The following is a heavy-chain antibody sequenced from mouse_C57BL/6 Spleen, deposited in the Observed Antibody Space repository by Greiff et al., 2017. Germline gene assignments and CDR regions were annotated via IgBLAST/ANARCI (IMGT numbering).Heavy chain of an antibody. Sequence: EVKLVESGGGLVQPGGSMKLSCVASGFTFSNYWMNWVRQSPEKGLEWVAQIRLKSDNYATHYAESVKGRFTISRDDSKSSVYLQMNNLMAEDTGIYYCTIYYYGSSYFGYWGQGTTLTVSS. D-gene: IGHD1-1*01. V-gene: IGHV6-3*01. CDR1: GFTFSNYW. J-gene: IGHJ2*01. CDR2: IRLKSDNYAT. CDR3: TIYYYGSSYFGY.